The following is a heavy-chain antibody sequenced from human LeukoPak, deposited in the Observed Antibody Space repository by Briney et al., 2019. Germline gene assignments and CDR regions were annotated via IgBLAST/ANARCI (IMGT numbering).Heavy chain of an antibody. D-gene: IGHD3-3*01. Sequence: GGSLRLSCAASGFTFDDYGMSWVRQAPGKGLEWVSGINWNGGSTGYADSVKGRFTISRDNAKNSLYLQMNSLRAEDTALYHCARVTVFGVVIRYFDYWGQGTLVTVSS. CDR1: GFTFDDYG. CDR3: ARVTVFGVVIRYFDY. J-gene: IGHJ4*02. CDR2: INWNGGST. V-gene: IGHV3-20*01.